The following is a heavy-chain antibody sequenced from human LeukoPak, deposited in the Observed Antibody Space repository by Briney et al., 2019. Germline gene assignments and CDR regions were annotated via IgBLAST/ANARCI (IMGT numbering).Heavy chain of an antibody. CDR1: GGSIGSSSYY. V-gene: IGHV4-39*01. D-gene: IGHD1-20*01. Sequence: PSETLCLTCTVSGGSIGSSSYYWGWLRPPPGKGLVGIGRIYYSGSTYYNPSLKSRVTISVDTSKNQFYLKLSTVTAADTAVYYCARRDVTGTFDYWGQGTLVTVSS. J-gene: IGHJ4*02. CDR3: ARRDVTGTFDY. CDR2: IYYSGST.